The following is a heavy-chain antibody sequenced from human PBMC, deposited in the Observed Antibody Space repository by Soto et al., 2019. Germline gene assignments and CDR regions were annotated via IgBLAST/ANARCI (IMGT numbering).Heavy chain of an antibody. CDR2: IKSKTDGGTT. J-gene: IGHJ6*02. CDR3: TWDKVKNYVLDV. D-gene: IGHD5-12*01. Sequence: GGSLRLSCAASGFTFINAWMNWVRQAPGKGLEWVGRIKSKTDGGTTDYAAPVKGRFTISRDDSKNTLYLQMNSLKTEDTAVYYCTWDKVKNYVLDVWGQGTTVTVSS. V-gene: IGHV3-15*07. CDR1: GFTFINAW.